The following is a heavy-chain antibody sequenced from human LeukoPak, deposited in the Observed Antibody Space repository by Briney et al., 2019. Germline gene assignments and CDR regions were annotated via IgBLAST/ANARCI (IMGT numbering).Heavy chain of an antibody. CDR2: ISYDGSNK. V-gene: IGHV3-30-3*01. Sequence: GGSLRLSCAASGFTFSSYAMHWVRQAPSKGLEWVAVISYDGSNKYYVDSVKGRFTISRDNSKNTLYLQMNSLRAEDTAVYYCARDGYFDYWGQGTLVTVSS. J-gene: IGHJ4*02. CDR3: ARDGYFDY. CDR1: GFTFSSYA.